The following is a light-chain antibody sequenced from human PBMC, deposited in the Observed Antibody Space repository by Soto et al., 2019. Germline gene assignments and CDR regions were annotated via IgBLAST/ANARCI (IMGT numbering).Light chain of an antibody. Sequence: DIQMTQSPSSVSASVGDRVTITCRASQGIGSWLAWYQQKPGKAPNLLLYGASRLQSGVPSRFSGSGSGTDFTLTISSLQPEDFATYFCQQDNSFPPWTFGQGTKVEIK. CDR3: QQDNSFPPWT. V-gene: IGKV1-12*01. CDR2: GAS. CDR1: QGIGSW. J-gene: IGKJ1*01.